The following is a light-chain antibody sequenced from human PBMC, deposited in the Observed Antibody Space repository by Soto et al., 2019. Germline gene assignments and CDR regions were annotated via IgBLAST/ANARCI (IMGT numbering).Light chain of an antibody. CDR1: PTVSSN. CDR2: GAS. V-gene: IGKV3D-15*01. CDR3: QQYHDWPLT. J-gene: IGKJ1*01. Sequence: EIVRTQSPATLSVSPGERVTLSCRASPTVSSNLAWYQQKPGHDPRLLIYGASTRATGFPARFSGSGSGTEFNLTISRLQSEDFAVYVCQQYHDWPLTFGQGTKVDIK.